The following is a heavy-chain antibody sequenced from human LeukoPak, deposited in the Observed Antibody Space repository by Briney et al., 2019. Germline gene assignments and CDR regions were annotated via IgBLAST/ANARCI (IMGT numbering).Heavy chain of an antibody. CDR3: ARDFTPSGRLDP. J-gene: IGHJ5*02. CDR1: GYTFTGYY. Sequence: ASVKVSCKASGYTFTGYYMHWVRQAPGQGLEWMGWINPNSGGTNYAQKFQGRVTMTRDTSISTAYMELSRLRYDDTAVYYCARDFTPSGRLDPWGQGTLVTVSS. D-gene: IGHD1-1*01. CDR2: INPNSGGT. V-gene: IGHV1-2*02.